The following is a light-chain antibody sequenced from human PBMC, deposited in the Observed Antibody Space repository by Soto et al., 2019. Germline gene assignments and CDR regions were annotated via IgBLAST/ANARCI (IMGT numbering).Light chain of an antibody. J-gene: IGKJ1*01. CDR3: QQYHTWPWT. Sequence: EIVMTQSPATLSVSPGERATLSCRASQSVSSNLAWYQQKPGQAPRLLIYGASTRATGIPARFSGSGSGTEFTLAISSLQSEDFAVYSCQQYHTWPWTFGQGTKV. CDR1: QSVSSN. V-gene: IGKV3-15*01. CDR2: GAS.